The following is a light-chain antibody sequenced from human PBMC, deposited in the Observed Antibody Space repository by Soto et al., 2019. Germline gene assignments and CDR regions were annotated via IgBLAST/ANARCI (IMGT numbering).Light chain of an antibody. V-gene: IGKV3-20*01. CDR3: QQYGSSPT. Sequence: EIVLTQSPATLSLSPGERATLSCGASQSVKSSYLAWHQQTPGQAPRLLLYGVSNRATGIPDRFNASGSGTDFTLTIAKLEPEDFAVYYCQQYGSSPTFGQGTRLEIK. J-gene: IGKJ5*01. CDR2: GVS. CDR1: QSVKSSY.